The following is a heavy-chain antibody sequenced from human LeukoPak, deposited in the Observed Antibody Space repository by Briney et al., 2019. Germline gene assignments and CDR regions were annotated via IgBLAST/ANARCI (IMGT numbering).Heavy chain of an antibody. CDR3: ARDRQYSSGWFDY. Sequence: GGSPRLSCAASGFTFSSYGMHWVRQAPGKGLEWVAFIRYDGSNKYYADSVEGRFTISRDNSKNTLYLQMNSLRAEDTAVYYCARDRQYSSGWFDYWGQGTLVTVSS. CDR1: GFTFSSYG. V-gene: IGHV3-30*02. D-gene: IGHD6-19*01. J-gene: IGHJ4*02. CDR2: IRYDGSNK.